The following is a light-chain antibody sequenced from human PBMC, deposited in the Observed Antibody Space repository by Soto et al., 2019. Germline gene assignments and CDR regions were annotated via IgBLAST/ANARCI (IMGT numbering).Light chain of an antibody. V-gene: IGLV2-11*01. CDR3: CSYAGSYTLL. J-gene: IGLJ2*01. Sequence: QSALTQPRSVSGSPGQPVTISCTGTSSDVGNYNYVSWYQQHPGKAPKLMIYDVSKRPSGVPDRFAGSKSGNTASLTISGLQAEDEADYYCCSYAGSYTLLFGGGTKLTVL. CDR2: DVS. CDR1: SSDVGNYNY.